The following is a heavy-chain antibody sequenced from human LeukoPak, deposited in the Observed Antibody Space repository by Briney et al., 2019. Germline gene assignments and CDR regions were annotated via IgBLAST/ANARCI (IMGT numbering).Heavy chain of an antibody. CDR2: INPNSGGT. Sequence: VASVKVSCKASGYTFTGYYMHWVRQTPGQGLEWMGWINPNSGGTNYAQQFQGRVTMTRDTSISTAYMELTRLRSDDTAVYYCAIVGAIIADFDYWGQGTLVTVSS. J-gene: IGHJ4*02. CDR1: GYTFTGYY. CDR3: AIVGAIIADFDY. D-gene: IGHD3-10*01. V-gene: IGHV1-2*02.